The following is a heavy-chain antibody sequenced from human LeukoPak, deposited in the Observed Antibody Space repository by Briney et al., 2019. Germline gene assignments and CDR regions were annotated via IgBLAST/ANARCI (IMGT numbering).Heavy chain of an antibody. J-gene: IGHJ3*02. Sequence: PSETLSLTCAVYGGSFSGYYWSWIRQPPGKGLEWIGEINHSGSTNYNPSLKSRVTISVDTSKNQFSLKLSSVTAADTAVYYCASTCYGSGPRDAFDIWGQGTMVTVSS. D-gene: IGHD3-10*01. CDR2: INHSGST. CDR1: GGSFSGYY. V-gene: IGHV4-34*01. CDR3: ASTCYGSGPRDAFDI.